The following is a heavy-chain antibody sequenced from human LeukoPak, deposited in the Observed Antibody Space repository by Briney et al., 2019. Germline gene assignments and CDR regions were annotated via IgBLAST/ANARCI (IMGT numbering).Heavy chain of an antibody. J-gene: IGHJ4*02. CDR2: ISYDGSNK. CDR1: GFTFSSYA. D-gene: IGHD4-17*01. V-gene: IGHV3-30*01. Sequence: GGSLRLSGAASGFTFSSYAMHWVRQAPGKGLEWVAVISYDGSNKYYADSVKGRFTISRDNSKNTLYLQMNSLRAEDTAVYYCARANGTTVTFDYWGQGTLVTVSS. CDR3: ARANGTTVTFDY.